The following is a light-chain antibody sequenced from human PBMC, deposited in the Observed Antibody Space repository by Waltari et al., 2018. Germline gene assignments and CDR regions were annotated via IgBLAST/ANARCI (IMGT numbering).Light chain of an antibody. Sequence: TDRASESFKNNLAWYQHQPGKAPKVLVHKASRLESGVPSRFSGSGYGTEFTLTISSLEPDDFATYYCHQYNTLPLTFGGGTKVEIK. CDR3: HQYNTLPLT. CDR1: ESFKNN. J-gene: IGKJ4*01. CDR2: KAS. V-gene: IGKV1-5*03.